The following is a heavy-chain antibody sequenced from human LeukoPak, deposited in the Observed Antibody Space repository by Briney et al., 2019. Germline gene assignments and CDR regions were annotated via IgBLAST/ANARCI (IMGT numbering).Heavy chain of an antibody. V-gene: IGHV3-23*01. J-gene: IGHJ4*02. D-gene: IGHD3-3*01. CDR3: AKAPSLGWSRIDY. CDR1: GFSFSNYA. Sequence: PGGSLRLSCVASGFSFSNYAMNWVRQAPGKGLEWVSTISESGGNTYYADSVRGRFTISRDNPKNTLYLEMNSLRAEDTAVYYCAKAPSLGWSRIDYWGQGTLVTVSS. CDR2: ISESGGNT.